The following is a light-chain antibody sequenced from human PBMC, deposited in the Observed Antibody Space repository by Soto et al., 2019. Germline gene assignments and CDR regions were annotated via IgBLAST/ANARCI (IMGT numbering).Light chain of an antibody. CDR3: QHYNSYFLYT. Sequence: DIQMTQSPSTLSASVGDRVTITCRASQGISTWLAWYQQKPRTAPKLLIYDASSLESGVPSRFSGSGSGTDFTLTISGLQPDDFATYYCQHYNSYFLYTFGQGTKVDIK. V-gene: IGKV1-5*01. CDR2: DAS. J-gene: IGKJ2*01. CDR1: QGISTW.